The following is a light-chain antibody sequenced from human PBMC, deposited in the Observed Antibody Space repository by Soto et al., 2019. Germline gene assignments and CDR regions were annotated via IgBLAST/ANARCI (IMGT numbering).Light chain of an antibody. CDR3: SSYTSSSTLV. J-gene: IGLJ2*01. Sequence: QSALTQPASVSGSPGQSITISCTGSSSDVGGYNYVSWYQQHPGKAPKLMIYEVSNRPSGISNRFSGSKSGNTASLTLAGLPAEDEDDYYCSSYTSSSTLVFGGGTKLTVL. V-gene: IGLV2-14*01. CDR1: SSDVGGYNY. CDR2: EVS.